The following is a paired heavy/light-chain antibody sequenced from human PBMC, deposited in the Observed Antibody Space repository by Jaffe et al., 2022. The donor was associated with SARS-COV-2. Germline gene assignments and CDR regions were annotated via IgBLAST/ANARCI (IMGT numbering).Light chain of an antibody. CDR1: QSLLHSNGYNY. CDR2: LGS. J-gene: IGKJ4*01. Sequence: IVMTQSPLSLPVTPGEPASISCRSSQSLLHSNGYNYLDWYLQKPGQSPQLLIYLGSNRASGVPDRFSGSGSGTDFTLKISRVEAEDVGVYYCMQALQTPLTFGGGTKVEIK. CDR3: MQALQTPLT. V-gene: IGKV2-28*01.
Heavy chain of an antibody. J-gene: IGHJ4*02. CDR1: GFTFSNYW. Sequence: EVQLVESGGGLVQPGGSLRLSCAASGFTFSNYWMHWVRQAPGKGLVWVSSINSDGSRTTYADSVKGRFTISRDNAKNTLYVQMNSLRDEETAVYYCARAYSGTYRVDYWGQGTLVTVSS. V-gene: IGHV3-74*01. CDR3: ARAYSGTYRVDY. D-gene: IGHD1-26*01. CDR2: INSDGSRT.